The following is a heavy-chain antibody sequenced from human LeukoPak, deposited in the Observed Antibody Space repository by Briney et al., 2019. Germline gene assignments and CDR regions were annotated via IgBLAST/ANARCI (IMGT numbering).Heavy chain of an antibody. J-gene: IGHJ5*02. Sequence: GRSLRLSCAASGFTFCSYGMHWVRQAPGKGLEWVAVMSYDGSKEYYADSVKGRFTISRDNSKNTLYLQMNSLRVEDTAVYYCLVWKHVFDRWGQGTLVTVSS. CDR3: LVWKHVFDR. D-gene: IGHD5/OR15-5a*01. V-gene: IGHV3-30*03. CDR2: MSYDGSKE. CDR1: GFTFCSYG.